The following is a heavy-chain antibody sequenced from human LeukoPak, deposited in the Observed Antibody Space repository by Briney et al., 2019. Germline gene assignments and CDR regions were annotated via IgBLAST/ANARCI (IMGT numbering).Heavy chain of an antibody. V-gene: IGHV3-48*03. Sequence: PGGSLRLSCAASGFTFSSYEMNWVRQAPGKGLEWVSYISSSGSTIYYADSVKGRFTISRDNAKNTLYLQMNGLRAEDSAVYYCATHTAYSSSLYYWGQGALVTVSS. CDR2: ISSSGSTI. J-gene: IGHJ4*02. CDR3: ATHTAYSSSLYY. CDR1: GFTFSSYE. D-gene: IGHD6-13*01.